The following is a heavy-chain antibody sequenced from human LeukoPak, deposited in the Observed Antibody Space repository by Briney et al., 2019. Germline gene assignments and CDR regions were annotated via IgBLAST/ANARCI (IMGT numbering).Heavy chain of an antibody. D-gene: IGHD6-19*01. CDR2: ISGSGGST. V-gene: IGHV3-23*01. CDR1: GFTFSSYA. Sequence: GGSLRLSCAASGFTFSSYAMSWVRQAPGKGLEWVSTISGSGGSTYYEDSVKGGFTISRDNSKSAVHLQMTSLRAQGTAVYYCAMADRGSGLDAFDIWGQGTMVTVFS. J-gene: IGHJ3*02. CDR3: AMADRGSGLDAFDI.